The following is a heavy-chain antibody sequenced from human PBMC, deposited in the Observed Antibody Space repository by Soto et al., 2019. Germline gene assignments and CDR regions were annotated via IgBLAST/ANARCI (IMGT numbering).Heavy chain of an antibody. Sequence: GESLKISCKASGYSFTTDWIGWVRQMPGKGLEWMGIIYPGDSDTRYSPSFQGQVTISADKSISTAYLQWSSLKASDTAMFYCARGGYSGNSKDPFYIWGPGTMVTVSS. CDR2: IYPGDSDT. CDR1: GYSFTTDW. D-gene: IGHD6-25*01. J-gene: IGHJ3*02. CDR3: ARGGYSGNSKDPFYI. V-gene: IGHV5-51*01.